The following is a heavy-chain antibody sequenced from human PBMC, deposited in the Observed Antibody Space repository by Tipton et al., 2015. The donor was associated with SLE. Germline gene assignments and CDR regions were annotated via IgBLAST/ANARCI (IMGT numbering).Heavy chain of an antibody. D-gene: IGHD3-10*01. CDR3: AKGVGRVDAFDM. V-gene: IGHV3-23*03. Sequence: SLRLSCAASGFTFNTYAMTWVRQAPGKGLEWVSIIYSAGTTFYGDSVKGRFTISRDNSENTVHLQMNSLRADDTAIYYCAKGVGRVDAFDMWGQGTMVTVSS. CDR1: GFTFNTYA. J-gene: IGHJ3*02. CDR2: IYSAGTT.